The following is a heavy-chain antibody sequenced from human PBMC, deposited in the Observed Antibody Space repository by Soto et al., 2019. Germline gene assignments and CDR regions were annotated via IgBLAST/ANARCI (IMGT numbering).Heavy chain of an antibody. V-gene: IGHV3-53*01. CDR2: IYSGGST. Sequence: PVGSLRLSCAASGFTVSSNYMSWVRQAPGKGLEWVSVIYSGGSTYYADSVKGRFTISRDNSKNTLYLQMNSLRAEDTAVYYCACDYDFWSGYYYYGMDVWGQGTTVTVS. CDR1: GFTVSSNY. J-gene: IGHJ6*02. D-gene: IGHD3-3*01. CDR3: ACDYDFWSGYYYYGMDV.